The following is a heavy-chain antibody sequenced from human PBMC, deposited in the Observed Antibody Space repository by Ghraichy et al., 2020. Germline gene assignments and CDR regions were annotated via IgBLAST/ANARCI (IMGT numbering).Heavy chain of an antibody. V-gene: IGHV3-48*01. CDR3: AREMAGSTENYGMDV. CDR1: GFTFSSYS. J-gene: IGHJ6*02. CDR2: ISSSSSTI. D-gene: IGHD1-7*01. Sequence: GGSLRLSCAASGFTFSSYSMNWVRQAPGKGLEWVSYISSSSSTIYYADSVKGRFTISRDNAKNSLYLQMNSLRAEDTAVYYCAREMAGSTENYGMDVWGQGTTVTVSS.